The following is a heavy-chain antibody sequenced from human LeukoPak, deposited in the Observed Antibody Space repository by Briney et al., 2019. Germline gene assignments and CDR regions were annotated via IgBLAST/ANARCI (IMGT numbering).Heavy chain of an antibody. CDR1: GFTFSSYA. J-gene: IGHJ4*02. CDR2: SSDSGGST. CDR3: AKDLRGYYGSGSPSGLDC. Sequence: GGSLRLTCAASGFTFSSYAMSWVRQAPGKGLEWVSASSDSGGSTYYADSVKGRFTISRDNSKNTLYLQMNSLRAEDTAVYYCAKDLRGYYGSGSPSGLDCWGQGTLVTVSS. V-gene: IGHV3-23*01. D-gene: IGHD3-10*01.